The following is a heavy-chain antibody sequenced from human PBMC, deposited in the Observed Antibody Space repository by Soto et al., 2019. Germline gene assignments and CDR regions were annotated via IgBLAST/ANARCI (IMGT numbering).Heavy chain of an antibody. CDR2: INPATGAA. D-gene: IGHD3-3*01. V-gene: IGHV1-2*02. J-gene: IGHJ3*02. CDR1: GYPVTAYY. CDR3: ARGGGVGVAGSAAFDM. Sequence: QLHLVQSGAVVKKPGASVTVSCSASGYPVTAYYMHWVRQAPGRGLEWMGGINPATGAAKYTQAFPGRGTLAGEPSQGNGFMGPGGPTFGDTAVFFWARGGGVGVAGSAAFDMWGQGTLVTVSS.